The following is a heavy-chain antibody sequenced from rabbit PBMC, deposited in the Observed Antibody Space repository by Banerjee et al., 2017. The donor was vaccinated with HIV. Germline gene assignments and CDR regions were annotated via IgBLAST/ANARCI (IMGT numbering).Heavy chain of an antibody. J-gene: IGHJ4*01. V-gene: IGHV1S47*01. CDR3: ARDVDVSGWGPNL. Sequence: QEQLVESGGGLVQPGGSLTLSCKGSGFDFSSYGVSWVRQAPGKGLEWIGYIDPVFNNTNYASWVNGRFTISSHSAQNTLYLQLNSLTAADTATYFCARDVDVSGWGPNLWGQGTLVTVS. CDR1: GFDFSSYG. CDR2: IDPVFNNT. D-gene: IGHD4-1*01.